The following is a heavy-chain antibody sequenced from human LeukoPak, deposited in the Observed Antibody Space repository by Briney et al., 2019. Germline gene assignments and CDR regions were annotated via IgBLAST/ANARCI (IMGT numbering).Heavy chain of an antibody. CDR1: GGSISSSSYY. D-gene: IGHD1-14*01. J-gene: IGHJ6*02. V-gene: IGHV4-39*01. CDR2: IYYSGST. Sequence: PSETLSLTCTVSGGSISSSSYYWGWIRQPPGRGLECIGSIYYSGSTYYNPSLKSRVTISVDTSKNQFSLKLSSVTAADTAVYYCVRTTPYYYGMDVWGQGTTVTVSS. CDR3: VRTTPYYYGMDV.